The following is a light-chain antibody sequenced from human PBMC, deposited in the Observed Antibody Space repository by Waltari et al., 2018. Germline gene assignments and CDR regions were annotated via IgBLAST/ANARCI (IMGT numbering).Light chain of an antibody. CDR1: QGITTY. J-gene: IGKJ2*01. Sequence: DIQLTQSPSFLSASVGDRVTITCRASQGITTYLAWYQQKPGKAPKILIYGASTLQSGVPSRVSGSGSGTEFTLTISSLQPEDFATYYCQQLNSYPRTFGQGTKLEIK. CDR2: GAS. V-gene: IGKV1-9*01. CDR3: QQLNSYPRT.